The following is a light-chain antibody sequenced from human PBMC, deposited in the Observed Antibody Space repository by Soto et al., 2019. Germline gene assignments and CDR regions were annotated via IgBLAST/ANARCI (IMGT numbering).Light chain of an antibody. CDR3: QQYVRSPWT. CDR2: GAS. V-gene: IGKV3-20*01. Sequence: EIVMTQSPATLSVSPGERATLSCRASQSVNSNLAWYQQKPGQAPRLVMYGASIRTSGIPDRFSGSGSGTDFTPTISRLEPEDFAVYYCQQYVRSPWTFGQGTK. J-gene: IGKJ1*01. CDR1: QSVNSN.